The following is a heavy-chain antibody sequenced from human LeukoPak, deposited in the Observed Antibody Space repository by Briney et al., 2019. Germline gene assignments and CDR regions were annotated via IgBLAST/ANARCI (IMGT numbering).Heavy chain of an antibody. D-gene: IGHD3-22*01. J-gene: IGHJ6*02. Sequence: AGGSLRLSCAASGFTFSSYSMNWVRQAPGKGLEWVSYISSSSSTIYYADSVKGRFTISRDNAKNSLYLQMNSLRAEDTAVYYCARGFYDSSGYFYYYGMDVWGQGTTVTVSS. CDR1: GFTFSSYS. V-gene: IGHV3-48*01. CDR2: ISSSSSTI. CDR3: ARGFYDSSGYFYYYGMDV.